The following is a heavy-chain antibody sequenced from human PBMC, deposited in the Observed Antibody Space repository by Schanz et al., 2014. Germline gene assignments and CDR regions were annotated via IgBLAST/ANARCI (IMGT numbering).Heavy chain of an antibody. Sequence: DLVESGGGLIQRGESLRLSCAASGFTFSTYAMSWVRQAPGKGLEWVSALSGSGGSTYYADSVKGRFTISRDNSKNTLYLQMNSLSADDTAVFYCAKGMGYCSGGTCYDYYYYGLDVWGQGTTVTVSS. D-gene: IGHD2-15*01. J-gene: IGHJ6*02. CDR3: AKGMGYCSGGTCYDYYYYGLDV. V-gene: IGHV3-23*04. CDR1: GFTFSTYA. CDR2: LSGSGGST.